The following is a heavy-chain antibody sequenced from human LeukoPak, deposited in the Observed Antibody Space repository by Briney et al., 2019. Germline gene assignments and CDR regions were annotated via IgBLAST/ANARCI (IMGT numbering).Heavy chain of an antibody. Sequence: PSETLSLTCAVYGGSFSGYYWSWIRQPPGKGLEWLGEINHSGSTNYNPSLKSRVTISVDTSKNQFSLKLSSVTAADTAVYYCAIVVVTAIRPPDAFDIWGQGTMVTVSS. CDR3: AIVVVTAIRPPDAFDI. CDR2: INHSGST. J-gene: IGHJ3*02. V-gene: IGHV4-34*01. D-gene: IGHD2-21*02. CDR1: GGSFSGYY.